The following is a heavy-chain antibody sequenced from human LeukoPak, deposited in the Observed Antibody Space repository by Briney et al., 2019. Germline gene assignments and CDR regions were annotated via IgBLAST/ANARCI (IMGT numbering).Heavy chain of an antibody. CDR3: ARSLYPYDFWSGYCMDV. CDR1: GYTFTGYY. Sequence: ASVKVSCKASGYTFTGYYMHWVRQAPGQGLEWMGWINTNTGNPTYAQGFTGRFVFSLDTSVSTAYLQISSLKAEDTAVYYCARSLYPYDFWSGYCMDVWGKGTTVTVSS. J-gene: IGHJ6*03. CDR2: INTNTGNP. D-gene: IGHD3-3*01. V-gene: IGHV7-4-1*02.